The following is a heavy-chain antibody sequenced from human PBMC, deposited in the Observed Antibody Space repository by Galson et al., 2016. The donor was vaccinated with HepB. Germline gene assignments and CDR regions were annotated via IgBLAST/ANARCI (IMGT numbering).Heavy chain of an antibody. V-gene: IGHV3-30*04. J-gene: IGHJ4*02. D-gene: IGHD5-18*01. CDR1: GFTFSSYA. Sequence: SLRLSCAASGFTFSSYAMHWVRQAPGKGLEWMAVISDDGSNKYYADSVRGRFTISRDNSKNTLYLQMNYLRAEDTAVYYCAKVGEVGWIQLCPAQWGQGTLVTVSS. CDR2: ISDDGSNK. CDR3: AKVGEVGWIQLCPAQ.